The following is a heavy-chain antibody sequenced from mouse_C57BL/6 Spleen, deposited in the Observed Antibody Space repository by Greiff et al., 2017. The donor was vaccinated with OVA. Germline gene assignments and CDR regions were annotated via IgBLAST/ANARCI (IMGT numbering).Heavy chain of an antibody. V-gene: IGHV1-61*01. Sequence: QVQLQQPGAELVRPGSSVKLSCKASGYTFTSYWMDWVKQRPGQGLEWIGNIYPSDSETHYNQKFKDKATLTVDKSSSTAYMQLSSLTSEDSAVYYCARGGNYLFPFDYWGQGTTLTVSS. D-gene: IGHD5-5*01. J-gene: IGHJ2*01. CDR3: ARGGNYLFPFDY. CDR2: IYPSDSET. CDR1: GYTFTSYW.